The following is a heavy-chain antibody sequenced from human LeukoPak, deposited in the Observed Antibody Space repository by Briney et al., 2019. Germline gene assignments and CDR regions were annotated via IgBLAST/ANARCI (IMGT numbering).Heavy chain of an antibody. CDR1: GFSFDDYG. CDR2: INWNGGNT. D-gene: IGHD6-13*01. Sequence: GGSLRLSCAASGFSFDDYGMNWVRQAPGKGLEWVSDINWNGGNTVYADSVKGRFTISRDNAKNSLYLQMNSLRAEDTAFYYCARGEAAAGNGIDYWGRGTLVTVSS. V-gene: IGHV3-20*04. J-gene: IGHJ4*02. CDR3: ARGEAAAGNGIDY.